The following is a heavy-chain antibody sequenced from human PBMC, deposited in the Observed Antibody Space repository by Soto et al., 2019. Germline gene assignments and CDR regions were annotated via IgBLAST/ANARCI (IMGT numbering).Heavy chain of an antibody. CDR2: ISGSGGNT. D-gene: IGHD6-19*01. J-gene: IGHJ4*02. CDR3: AKSPVADRLKDGY. Sequence: EVQLLESGGGLVQPGGSLRLSCAASGFTFSSYAMSWVRQAPGKGLEWVSDISGSGGNTYYADSVKGRFTISRDNSKNTLYLQMNSRRAEDTAVYYCAKSPVADRLKDGYWGQGMLVTVSS. V-gene: IGHV3-23*01. CDR1: GFTFSSYA.